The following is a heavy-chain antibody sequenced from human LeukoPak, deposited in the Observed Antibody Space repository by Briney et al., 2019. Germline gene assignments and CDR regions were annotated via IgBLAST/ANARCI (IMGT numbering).Heavy chain of an antibody. CDR1: GFTFSGSA. J-gene: IGHJ3*02. D-gene: IGHD5-12*01. CDR2: ISGNGAAT. V-gene: IGHV3-23*01. Sequence: PGGSLRLSCAASGFTFSGSAMSWVRQAPGKGLEWVSAISGNGAATFYADSVKGRFTISRDNAKNSLYLQMNSLRAEDTAVYFCARGGGAFDIWGQGTMVTVSS. CDR3: ARGGGAFDI.